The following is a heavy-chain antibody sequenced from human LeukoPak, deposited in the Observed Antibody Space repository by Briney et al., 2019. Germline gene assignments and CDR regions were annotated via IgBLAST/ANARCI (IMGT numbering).Heavy chain of an antibody. D-gene: IGHD5-24*01. CDR2: IKQDGSEK. J-gene: IGHJ4*02. Sequence: HPGGSLRLSCAASGLTFSNYWMTWVRQAPGKGLEWVANIKQDGSEKNYVDSAKGRFTISRDNAKNSLYLQMNSLRAEDTAVYYCARQTERDAYNRFWGQGTLVTVS. CDR3: ARQTERDAYNRF. V-gene: IGHV3-7*03. CDR1: GLTFSNYW.